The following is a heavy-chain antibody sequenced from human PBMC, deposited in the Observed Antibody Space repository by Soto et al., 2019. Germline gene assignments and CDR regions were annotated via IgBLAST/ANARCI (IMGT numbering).Heavy chain of an antibody. Sequence: PSETLSLTCTVSGGSISSGGYYWSWIRQHPGKGLEWIGCIYYSGSTYYNPSLKSRVTISVDTSKNQFSLKLSSVTAADTAVYYCARHLARDYYYYYMDVWGKGTTVTVSS. CDR2: IYYSGST. J-gene: IGHJ6*03. CDR3: ARHLARDYYYYYMDV. CDR1: GGSISSGGYY. V-gene: IGHV4-39*01.